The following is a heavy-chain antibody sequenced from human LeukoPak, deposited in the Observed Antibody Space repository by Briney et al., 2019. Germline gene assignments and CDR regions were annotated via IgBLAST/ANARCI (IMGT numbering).Heavy chain of an antibody. D-gene: IGHD4-23*01. V-gene: IGHV1-46*01. Sequence: GASVKVSCKASGYTFTSYYMHWVRQAPGQGREWMGIINPSGGSTSYAQKFQGRVTMTRDTSTSTVYMELSSLRSEDTAVYYCARCCVRYSVVTWDDAFDIWGQGTMVAVSS. CDR3: ARCCVRYSVVTWDDAFDI. CDR1: GYTFTSYY. J-gene: IGHJ3*02. CDR2: INPSGGST.